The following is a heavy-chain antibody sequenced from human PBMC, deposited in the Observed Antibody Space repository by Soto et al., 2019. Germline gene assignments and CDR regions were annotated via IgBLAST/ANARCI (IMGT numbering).Heavy chain of an antibody. CDR2: ISYDGSNK. CDR1: GFTFSSYA. CDR3: AKDKKAYYYDSSGPGRAFDI. V-gene: IGHV3-30-3*01. J-gene: IGHJ3*02. D-gene: IGHD3-22*01. Sequence: GGSLRLSCAASGFTFSSYAMHWVRQAPGKGLEWVAVISYDGSNKYYADSVKGRFTISRDNSKNTLYLQMNSLRAEDTAVYYCAKDKKAYYYDSSGPGRAFDIWGQGTMVTVSS.